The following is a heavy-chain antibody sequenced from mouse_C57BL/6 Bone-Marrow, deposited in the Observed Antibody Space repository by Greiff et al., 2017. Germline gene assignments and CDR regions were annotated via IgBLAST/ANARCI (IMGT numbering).Heavy chain of an antibody. Sequence: VQLQQPGAELVRPGTSVKLSCEASGYTFTSSWMHWVKQRPGQGLEWIGVIDQSDSYTNYNQKFKGKAKLTVGTSYSTAYMQLSSLTSENSAVYDGAKGGNYVGDYWGQGTTLTVSS. V-gene: IGHV1-59*01. CDR3: AKGGNYVGDY. D-gene: IGHD2-1*01. CDR2: IDQSDSYT. CDR1: GYTFTSSW. J-gene: IGHJ2*01.